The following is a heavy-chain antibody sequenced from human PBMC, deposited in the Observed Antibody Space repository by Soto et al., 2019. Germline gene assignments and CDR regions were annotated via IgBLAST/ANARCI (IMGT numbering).Heavy chain of an antibody. CDR2: ISNDGTKK. CDR3: AREDTRTLLSGMDV. D-gene: IGHD5-18*01. V-gene: IGHV3-30-3*01. CDR1: GFTFSLSA. Sequence: QVQLVESGGGVVQPGRSLRLSCAGSGFTFSLSAIHWVRQAPGKGLEWVAVISNDGTKKYFADSVRGRVTISRDNSKDTVDLQMSSLRADDTAVYYCAREDTRTLLSGMDVWGQGTTVIVSS. J-gene: IGHJ6*01.